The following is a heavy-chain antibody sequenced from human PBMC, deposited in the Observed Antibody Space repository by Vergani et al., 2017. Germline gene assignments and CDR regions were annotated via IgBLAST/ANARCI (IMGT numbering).Heavy chain of an antibody. J-gene: IGHJ6*02. V-gene: IGHV3-53*04. D-gene: IGHD5-12*01. CDR2: IYSGGST. Sequence: EVQLVESGGGLVQPGGSLRLSCAASGFTVSSNYMSWVRQAPGKGLEWVSVIYSGGSTYYADSVKGRFTISRHNSKNTLYLQMNSLRAEDTAVYYCARVRVDIVGTTTYYCSYYGMDVWGQGTTVTVSS. CDR1: GFTVSSNY. CDR3: ARVRVDIVGTTTYYCSYYGMDV.